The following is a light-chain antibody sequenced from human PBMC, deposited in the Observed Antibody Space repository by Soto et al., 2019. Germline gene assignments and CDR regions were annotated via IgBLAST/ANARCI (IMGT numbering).Light chain of an antibody. CDR1: QSVSSN. Sequence: EIELTQSPATLSLSPGERATLSCRASQSVSSNLAWYQQKPGQAPRLLIYGASTRATGIPARFSGSGSGTEFTLTISRLEPEDFAVYYCHQYGISPFGGGTKVDIK. CDR2: GAS. V-gene: IGKV3-20*01. J-gene: IGKJ4*01. CDR3: HQYGISP.